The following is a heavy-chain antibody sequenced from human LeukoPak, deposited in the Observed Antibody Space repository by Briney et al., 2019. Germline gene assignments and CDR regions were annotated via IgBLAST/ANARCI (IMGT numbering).Heavy chain of an antibody. Sequence: GGSLRLPCAASGFAFSNAWMSWARHAPGKGVEWVGRIKSKTDGGPTDYAAPVKGRFTISRDDSKNTLYLQMNSLKTEDTAVYYCTTGSCTNGVCSYYFDYWGQGTLVTVSS. CDR1: GFAFSNAW. V-gene: IGHV3-15*01. CDR3: TTGSCTNGVCSYYFDY. D-gene: IGHD2-8*01. J-gene: IGHJ4*02. CDR2: IKSKTDGGPT.